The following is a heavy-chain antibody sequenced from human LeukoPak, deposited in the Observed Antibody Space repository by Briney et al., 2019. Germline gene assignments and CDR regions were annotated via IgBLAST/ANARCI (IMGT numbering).Heavy chain of an antibody. D-gene: IGHD4-11*01. CDR3: ARDREYTDYLHNWFDP. V-gene: IGHV3-21*01. J-gene: IGHJ5*02. Sequence: RPGGSLRLSCAASGFNFNAYSINGVRQTPGKGLEWVSSISASSRYIYYADSVKGRFTISRDNAKNSLFLQMNSLRPEDTAVYYSARDREYTDYLHNWFDPWGQGTLVTVSS. CDR1: GFNFNAYS. CDR2: ISASSRYI.